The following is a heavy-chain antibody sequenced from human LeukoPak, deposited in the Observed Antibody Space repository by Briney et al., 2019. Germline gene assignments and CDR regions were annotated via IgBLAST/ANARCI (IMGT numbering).Heavy chain of an antibody. CDR1: GHPISSHSDY. D-gene: IGHD4-11*01. CDR2: VYHNGNI. Sequence: SETLSLTCTVSGHPISSHSDYKWTWIRQPPEKGLEWIGYVYHNGNINYNPFLGSRLTISVDTSKNQFSLRLTSVTAADTAVYFCAREYSAFDHWGHGTLVTVSS. V-gene: IGHV4-61*08. J-gene: IGHJ4*01. CDR3: AREYSAFDH.